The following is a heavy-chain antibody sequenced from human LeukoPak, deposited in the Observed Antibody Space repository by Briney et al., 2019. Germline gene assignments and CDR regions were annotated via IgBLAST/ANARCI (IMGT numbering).Heavy chain of an antibody. V-gene: IGHV3-74*01. CDR1: GFTFSSYW. Sequence: GGSLRLSCAASGFTFSSYWMHWVRQVLGKGLVWVSRINSDGSSTSYADSVKGRFTISRDNAKNTLYVQMNSLRAEDTAVYYCSTGSGHAFDIWGRGTMVTVSS. J-gene: IGHJ3*02. D-gene: IGHD3-10*01. CDR3: STGSGHAFDI. CDR2: INSDGSST.